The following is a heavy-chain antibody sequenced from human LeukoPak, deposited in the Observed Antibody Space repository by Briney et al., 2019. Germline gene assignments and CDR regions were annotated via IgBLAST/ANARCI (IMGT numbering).Heavy chain of an antibody. Sequence: GGSLRLSCAASGFTFNAYSMDWVRQAPGKGLEWVSYISSSSTTIYYADSVKGRFTISRDNAKNSLYLQMNSLRADDTAVYYCSLGGYSSSWFYFDYWGRGTLVTVSS. CDR1: GFTFNAYS. D-gene: IGHD6-6*01. CDR3: SLGGYSSSWFYFDY. J-gene: IGHJ4*02. V-gene: IGHV3-48*01. CDR2: ISSSSTTI.